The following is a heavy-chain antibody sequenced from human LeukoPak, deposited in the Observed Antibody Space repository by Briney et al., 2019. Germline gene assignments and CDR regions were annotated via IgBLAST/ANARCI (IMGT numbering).Heavy chain of an antibody. CDR3: AKGGCSSTSCYYYYSMDV. CDR2: ISGSGGST. J-gene: IGHJ6*03. D-gene: IGHD2-2*01. CDR1: GFPLSSYS. V-gene: IGHV3-23*01. Sequence: GGSLRLSCAASGFPLSSYSIIWVRQAPGKGLEWVSAISGSGGSTYYADSVKGRFTISRDNSKNTLYLQMNSLRAEDTAVYYCAKGGCSSTSCYYYYSMDVWGKGTTVTVSS.